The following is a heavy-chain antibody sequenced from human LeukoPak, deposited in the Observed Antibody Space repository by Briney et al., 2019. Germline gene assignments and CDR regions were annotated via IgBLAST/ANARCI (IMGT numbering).Heavy chain of an antibody. CDR3: AKDDGGSYYIYYYYMDV. Sequence: QPGGSLRLSCAASGFTFRNYSISSVRQAPGKGLEWVSAISNSGGNTYYADSVKGRFTISRDNSRNTLYLQMNSLRAEDTAVYYCAKDDGGSYYIYYYYMDVWGKGTTVTISS. J-gene: IGHJ6*03. D-gene: IGHD1-26*01. CDR1: GFTFRNYS. V-gene: IGHV3-23*01. CDR2: ISNSGGNT.